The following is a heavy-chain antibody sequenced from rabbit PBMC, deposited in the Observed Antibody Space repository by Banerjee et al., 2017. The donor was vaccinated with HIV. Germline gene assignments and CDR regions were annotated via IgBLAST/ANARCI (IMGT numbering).Heavy chain of an antibody. J-gene: IGHJ4*01. CDR1: GFDFSRYG. CDR3: ARDLAGVIGWNFNL. D-gene: IGHD4-1*01. V-gene: IGHV1S45*01. Sequence: QEQLEESGGDLVKPGGSLKLSCKASGFDFSRYGVSWVRQAPGKGLEYIGYINSSSGDTVYATWAKGRFTISKASWTTVTLQMTSLTAADTASYFCARDLAGVIGWNFNLWGPGTLVTVS. CDR2: INSSSGDT.